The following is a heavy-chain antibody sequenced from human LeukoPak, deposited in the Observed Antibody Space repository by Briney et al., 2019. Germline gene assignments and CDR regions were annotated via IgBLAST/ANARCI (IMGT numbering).Heavy chain of an antibody. CDR3: ARFCSSTSCHRGSVAGYYFDY. CDR2: IIPIFGTA. CDR1: GGTFSSYA. Sequence: ASVKVSCKASGGTFSSYAISWVGQAPGQGLEWMGGIIPIFGTANYAQKFQGRVTITTDESTSTAYMELSSLRSEDTAVYYCARFCSSTSCHRGSVAGYYFDYWGQGTLVTVSS. J-gene: IGHJ4*02. D-gene: IGHD2-2*01. V-gene: IGHV1-69*05.